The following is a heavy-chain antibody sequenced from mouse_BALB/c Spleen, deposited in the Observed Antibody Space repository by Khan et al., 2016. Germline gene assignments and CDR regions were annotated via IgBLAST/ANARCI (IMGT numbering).Heavy chain of an antibody. CDR2: INPYNGDT. V-gene: IGHV1-37*01. Sequence: VQLQQSGPELVKPGASVKISCKASGYSFTDYFMNWVRQSHGKSLEWIGRINPYNGDTFYNQKFKGKATLTVDKSSSTAHMELLSLTSEDSVFCCCGRSFDYGAMDYWGQGTSVTVSS. J-gene: IGHJ4*01. CDR3: GRSFDYGAMDY. CDR1: GYSFTDYF.